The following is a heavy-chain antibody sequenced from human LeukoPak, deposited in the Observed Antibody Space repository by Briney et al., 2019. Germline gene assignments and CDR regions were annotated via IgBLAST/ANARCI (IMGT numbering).Heavy chain of an antibody. CDR3: AREFSD. Sequence: PSETLSLTCTVSGGSSSAYYYTWIRQPPGKGLEWIGLIYNSGSTNYNPSLKSRVIISADTSKNQFSLKLTPVTAADTAVYYCAREFSDWGQGTLVTVSS. J-gene: IGHJ4*02. CDR2: IYNSGST. CDR1: GGSSSAYY. V-gene: IGHV4-59*01. D-gene: IGHD6-19*01.